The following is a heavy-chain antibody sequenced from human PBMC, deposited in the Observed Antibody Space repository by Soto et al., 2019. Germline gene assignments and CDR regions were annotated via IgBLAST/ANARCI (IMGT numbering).Heavy chain of an antibody. CDR3: ARGRGSMVRGVGYYYMDV. CDR1: GYTFTNFG. CDR2: ISPYNGNT. Sequence: ASVKVSCKASGYTFTNFGITWVRQAPGQGLEWMGWISPYNGNTNYIQNFQGRVTMTTDTSTSTAYMELRRLRSDDTAVYYCARGRGSMVRGVGYYYMDVWGKGTTVTVSS. J-gene: IGHJ6*03. V-gene: IGHV1-18*01. D-gene: IGHD3-10*01.